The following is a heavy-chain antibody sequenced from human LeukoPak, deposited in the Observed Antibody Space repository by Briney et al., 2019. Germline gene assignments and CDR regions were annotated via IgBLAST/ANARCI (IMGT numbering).Heavy chain of an antibody. CDR3: AKEAAVAGMGRVNWFDP. CDR2: IYYTGRT. J-gene: IGHJ5*02. V-gene: IGHV4-59*01. D-gene: IGHD6-19*01. Sequence: SETLSLTCTVSGGSISGYYWSWIRQPPGGGLEWIGYIYYTGRTNYNLSLKSRLTISIDTSKNQFSLSLTSVTAEDTAVYYCAKEAAVAGMGRVNWFDPWGQGTLVTVS. CDR1: GGSISGYY.